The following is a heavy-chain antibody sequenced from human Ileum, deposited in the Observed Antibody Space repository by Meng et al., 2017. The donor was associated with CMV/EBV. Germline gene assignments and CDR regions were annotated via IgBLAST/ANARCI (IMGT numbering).Heavy chain of an antibody. V-gene: IGHV4-34*01. D-gene: IGHD5-12*01. CDR3: VTADHHAIKY. Sequence: QVQIQRWGAGLLKPSETLSLTCSLGGSFSPYTWSWIRQAPGKGLEWIGEINQYGSTNFNPSVKSRVTTSRDTSKNQFSLRLNSVTAADAAVYYCVTADHHAIKYWGQGTLVTVSS. CDR2: INQYGST. J-gene: IGHJ4*02. CDR1: GSFSPYT.